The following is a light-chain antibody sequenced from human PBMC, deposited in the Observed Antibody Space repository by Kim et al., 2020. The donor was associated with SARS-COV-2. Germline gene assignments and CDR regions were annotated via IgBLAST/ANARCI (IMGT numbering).Light chain of an antibody. Sequence: SYELTQPPSVSVAPGQTASITCSGNKFGDKYVCWYQQKPGQSPVLVMYEDNKRPSGIPERFAGSNSGNTATLTISGTQAMDEADYYCQAWDSSTVIFGGGTQLTVL. CDR3: QAWDSSTVI. J-gene: IGLJ2*01. CDR2: EDN. V-gene: IGLV3-1*01. CDR1: KFGDKY.